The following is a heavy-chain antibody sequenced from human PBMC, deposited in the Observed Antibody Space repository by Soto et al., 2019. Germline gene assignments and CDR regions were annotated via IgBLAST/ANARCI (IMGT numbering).Heavy chain of an antibody. D-gene: IGHD3-10*01. CDR1: GYTLTELS. CDR2: FDPEDGET. Sequence: ASVKVSCKVSGYTLTELSMHWVRQAPGKGLEWMGGFDPEDGETIYAQKFQGRVTMTEDTSTDTAYMELSSLRSEDTAVYYCATDSVALWFGAYYYGMDVWGQGTTVTVS. CDR3: ATDSVALWFGAYYYGMDV. J-gene: IGHJ6*02. V-gene: IGHV1-24*01.